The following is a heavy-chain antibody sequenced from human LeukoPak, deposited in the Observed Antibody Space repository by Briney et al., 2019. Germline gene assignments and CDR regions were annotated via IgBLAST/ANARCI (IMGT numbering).Heavy chain of an antibody. J-gene: IGHJ3*02. CDR3: ARGRVGGQRTDTFDI. CDR1: GFTFSDHW. CDR2: INSDGSEI. D-gene: IGHD1-26*01. V-gene: IGHV3-74*03. Sequence: GGSLRLSCAASGFTFSDHWMHWVRQVPGKGLVWVSRINSDGSEIKYADSVKSRFSISRDNAKNTLYLQMNSLRAEDTAVYCCARGRVGGQRTDTFDIWGQGTMVTVSS.